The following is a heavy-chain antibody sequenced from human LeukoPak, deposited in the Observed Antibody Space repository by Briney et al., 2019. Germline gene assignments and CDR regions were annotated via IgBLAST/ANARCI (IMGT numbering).Heavy chain of an antibody. CDR1: GGSFSGKY. Sequence: SETLSLTCAVSGGSFSGKYWTWIRQPPGKGLEWIGEITYSGSIYYNPSLKSRVTVSVDMSKNQFTLKLNSATAADTAVYYCARDLMTWGQGTLVTVSS. V-gene: IGHV4-34*01. CDR2: ITYSGSI. CDR3: ARDLMT. J-gene: IGHJ4*02.